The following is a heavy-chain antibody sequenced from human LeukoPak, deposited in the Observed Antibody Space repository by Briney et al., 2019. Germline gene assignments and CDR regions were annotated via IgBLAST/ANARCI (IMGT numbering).Heavy chain of an antibody. CDR3: ARSTRRIAAAGSTYDFDY. CDR1: GGSISSSSYY. V-gene: IGHV4-39*01. Sequence: PSETLSLACSVSGGSISSSSYYWGWIRQPPGKGLERIGNIYYSGSTYYNPSLKSRVTISVDTSKSQFSLRLSSVTATDTAVYYCARSTRRIAAAGSTYDFDYWGQGTLVTVSS. CDR2: IYYSGST. J-gene: IGHJ4*02. D-gene: IGHD6-13*01.